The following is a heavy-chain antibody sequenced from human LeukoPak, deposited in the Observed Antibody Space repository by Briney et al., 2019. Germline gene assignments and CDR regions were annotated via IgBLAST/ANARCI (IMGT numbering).Heavy chain of an antibody. D-gene: IGHD2-2*01. CDR1: GGSFSGYY. CDR3: ARGCSSTSCYHYYYYGMDV. CDR2: INHSGST. V-gene: IGHV4-34*01. J-gene: IGHJ6*02. Sequence: TLSLTCAVYGGSFSGYYWSWIRRPPGKGLEWIGEINHSGSTNYNPSLKSRVTISVDTSKNQFSLKLSSVTAADTAVYYCARGCSSTSCYHYYYYGMDVWGQGTTVTVSS.